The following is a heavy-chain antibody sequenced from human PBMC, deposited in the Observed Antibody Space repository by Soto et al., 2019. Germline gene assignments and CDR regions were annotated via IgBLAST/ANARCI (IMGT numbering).Heavy chain of an antibody. D-gene: IGHD4-17*01. Sequence: VQLVESGGGLVKPGGSLRLSCAASGFTFSSYSMNWVRQAPGKGLEWVSSISSSSSYIYYADSVKGRFTISRDNAKNSLYLQMNSLRAEDTAVYYCARERSIPFSAFYGDYGDYWGQGTLVTVSS. CDR3: ARERSIPFSAFYGDYGDY. V-gene: IGHV3-21*01. CDR2: ISSSSSYI. J-gene: IGHJ4*02. CDR1: GFTFSSYS.